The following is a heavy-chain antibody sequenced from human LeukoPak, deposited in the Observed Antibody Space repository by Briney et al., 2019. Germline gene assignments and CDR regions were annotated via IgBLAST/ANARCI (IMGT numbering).Heavy chain of an antibody. J-gene: IGHJ4*02. V-gene: IGHV3-74*01. CDR2: ITSDGRST. CDR3: ARRVYGDYFDY. D-gene: IGHD4-17*01. Sequence: GGSLRLSCVASGFPFNKFLMHWVRQAPGKGLVWVSRITSDGRSTDYADSVKGRFTISRDNAKNTLYLQMNSLRVEDTAVYYCARRVYGDYFDYWGQGTLVTVSS. CDR1: GFPFNKFL.